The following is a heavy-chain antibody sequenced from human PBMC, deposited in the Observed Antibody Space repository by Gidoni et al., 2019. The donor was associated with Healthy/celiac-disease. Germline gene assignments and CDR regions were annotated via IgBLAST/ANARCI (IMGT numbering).Heavy chain of an antibody. CDR1: GFTFDDYA. CDR2: ISGDGGST. D-gene: IGHD3-9*01. J-gene: IGHJ2*01. Sequence: EVQLVESGGGVVQPGGSMRLSCAASGFTFDDYAMHWVRQAPGKGLEWVSLISGDGGSTYYADSVKGRFTISRDNSKNSLYLQMNSLRTEDTALYYCARGAGYTYWYFDLWGRGTLVTVSS. CDR3: ARGAGYTYWYFDL. V-gene: IGHV3-43*02.